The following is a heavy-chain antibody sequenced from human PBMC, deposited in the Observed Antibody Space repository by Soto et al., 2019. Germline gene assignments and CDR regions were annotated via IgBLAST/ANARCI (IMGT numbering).Heavy chain of an antibody. V-gene: IGHV3-23*01. CDR3: AKDRLGGNFDY. CDR1: GFTFNNYA. Sequence: EVQLLDSGGGLVQPGGSLRLSCAASGFTFNNYAMNWVRQAPGKGLEWVATISGTGGSTYYADSVKGRFTISRDNSKNTLYLQMNSLRVEDTAVYYCAKDRLGGNFDYWGQETQVTVSS. CDR2: ISGTGGST. J-gene: IGHJ4*02.